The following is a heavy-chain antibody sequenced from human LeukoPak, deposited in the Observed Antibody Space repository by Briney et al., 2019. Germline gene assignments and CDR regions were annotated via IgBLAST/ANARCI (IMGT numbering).Heavy chain of an antibody. CDR1: GFTFSSYS. CDR2: ISSSSSYI. D-gene: IGHD1-26*01. Sequence: PGGSLRLSCAASGFTFSSYSMNWVRQAPGKGLEWVSFISSSSSYIYYADSVKGRFTISRDNAKNSLYLQMNSLRAEDTAVYYCARANKVGGSYFGGQYYWGQGTLVTVSS. CDR3: ARANKVGGSYFGGQYY. J-gene: IGHJ4*02. V-gene: IGHV3-21*01.